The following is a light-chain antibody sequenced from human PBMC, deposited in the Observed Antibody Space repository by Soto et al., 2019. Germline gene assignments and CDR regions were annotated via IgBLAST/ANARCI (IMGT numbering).Light chain of an antibody. CDR3: QQYYSTLTWT. CDR2: WAS. V-gene: IGKV4-1*01. Sequence: DIVMTQSPDSLAVSLGERATINCKSSQSVLYSSNNKNYLAWYQQKPGQPPKLLIYWASTRESGVPDRFSGSGSGTDFTLTISSLQAADVAVYYCQQYYSTLTWTFGQGTKVEIK. CDR1: QSVLYSSNNKNY. J-gene: IGKJ1*01.